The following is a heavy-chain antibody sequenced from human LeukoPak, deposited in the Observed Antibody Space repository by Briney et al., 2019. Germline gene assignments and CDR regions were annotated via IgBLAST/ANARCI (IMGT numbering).Heavy chain of an antibody. Sequence: PGGSLRLSXAASGFTFDDYGMSWVRQAPGKGLEWVSGINGNGGSACYADSLKGRFTISRDNAKNSLYLQMNSLRVEDTALYYCARSIYGVYSFGPPFDYWGQGTLVTVSS. CDR3: ARSIYGVYSFGPPFDY. D-gene: IGHD5-18*01. CDR2: INGNGGSA. CDR1: GFTFDDYG. J-gene: IGHJ4*02. V-gene: IGHV3-20*04.